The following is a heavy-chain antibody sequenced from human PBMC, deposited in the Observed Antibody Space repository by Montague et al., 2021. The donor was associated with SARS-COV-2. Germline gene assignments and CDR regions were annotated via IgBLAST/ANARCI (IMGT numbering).Heavy chain of an antibody. Sequence: SETLSLTCAVYGGSFSGHYWGWIRQPPGKGLEWIGEINNSGSTNYNPSLKSRVTISVDTSKNQFSLKLHSVTAADTAVYYCARGRIEVSMIVVVLTGASYYMDVWGKGTTVTASS. CDR1: GGSFSGHY. CDR3: ARGRIEVSMIVVVLTGASYYMDV. J-gene: IGHJ6*03. D-gene: IGHD3-22*01. CDR2: INNSGST. V-gene: IGHV4-34*01.